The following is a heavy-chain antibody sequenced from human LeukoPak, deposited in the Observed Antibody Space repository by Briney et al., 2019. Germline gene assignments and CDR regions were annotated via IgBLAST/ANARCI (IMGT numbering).Heavy chain of an antibody. V-gene: IGHV3-23*01. D-gene: IGHD2-8*01. J-gene: IGHJ3*02. CDR3: AKDSYSHNGIFDALDI. CDR2: IGGGPV. Sequence: PGGSLRLSCTASGFSFTSYSMNWVRQAPGKGLEWVSTIGGGPVYYADSVKVRFTISRDDSKNTLFLQMNSLRAEDTAIYYCAKDSYSHNGIFDALDIWGQGTLVTVSS. CDR1: GFSFTSYS.